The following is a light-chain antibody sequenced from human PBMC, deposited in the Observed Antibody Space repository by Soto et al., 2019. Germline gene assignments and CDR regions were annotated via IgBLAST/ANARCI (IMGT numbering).Light chain of an antibody. CDR3: CSYAGSSTHVV. V-gene: IGLV2-8*01. Sequence: QSVLTQPPSASGSPGQSVTISCTGTSSDVGGYNFVSWYQQHPGKAPKLMIYEVSKRPSGVPDRFSGSKSGNTASLTVSGLQAEDEADYYCCSYAGSSTHVVFGGGTQLTVL. J-gene: IGLJ2*01. CDR1: SSDVGGYNF. CDR2: EVS.